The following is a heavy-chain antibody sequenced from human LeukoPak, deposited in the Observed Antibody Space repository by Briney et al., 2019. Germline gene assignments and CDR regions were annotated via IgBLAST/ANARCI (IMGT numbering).Heavy chain of an antibody. J-gene: IGHJ4*02. Sequence: SETLSLTCAVYGGSFSGYYWSWIRQPPGKGLGWIGEINHSGSTNYNPSLKSRVTISVDTSKNQFSLKLSSVTAADTAVYYCARGKARSVWGQGTLVTVSS. CDR3: ARGKARSV. CDR1: GGSFSGYY. CDR2: INHSGST. D-gene: IGHD6-6*01. V-gene: IGHV4-34*01.